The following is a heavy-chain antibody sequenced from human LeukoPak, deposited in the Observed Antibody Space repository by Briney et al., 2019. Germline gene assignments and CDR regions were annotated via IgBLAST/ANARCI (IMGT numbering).Heavy chain of an antibody. CDR2: ISGSGGST. CDR3: AKDSCSGGSCHYFDY. V-gene: IGHV3-23*01. CDR1: GFTFSSYA. D-gene: IGHD2-15*01. J-gene: IGHJ4*02. Sequence: GGSLRLSCAASGFTFSSYAMSWVRQAPGKGLEWVSAISGSGGSTYYADSVKGRFTISRDNSKNTLYLQMNSLRAEDTAVYYCAKDSCSGGSCHYFDYWGQGTLVTVSS.